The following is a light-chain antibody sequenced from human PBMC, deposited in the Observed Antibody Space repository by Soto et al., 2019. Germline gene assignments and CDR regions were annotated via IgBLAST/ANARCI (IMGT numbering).Light chain of an antibody. V-gene: IGKV3-15*01. J-gene: IGKJ4*01. CDR3: QQYNNWPLT. CDR1: EPVSKSF. Sequence: EIVLTQSPGTLSLSPGERATLSCRASEPVSKSFLAWYQQKRGQAPRLLVSDASTRARNIPARFSGSGSGTEFTLTISSLQSEDFAVYYCQQYNNWPLTFGGGTKVDIK. CDR2: DAS.